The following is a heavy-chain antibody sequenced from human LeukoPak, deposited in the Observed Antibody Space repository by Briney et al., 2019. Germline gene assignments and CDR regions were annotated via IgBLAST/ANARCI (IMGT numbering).Heavy chain of an antibody. CDR1: GLSFSSFA. J-gene: IGHJ5*02. CDR2: IRGNGET. D-gene: IGHD3-10*01. CDR3: ARDRAGTQSWVEFDL. V-gene: IGHV3-23*01. Sequence: GGSLRLSCAASGLSFSSFAMSWVRQGPARGLEWVSSIRGNGETFYADSVKGRFTLSSDSSRNTVYFQLNSLRTEDSAVYYCARDRAGTQSWVEFDLWGQGTLVTVSS.